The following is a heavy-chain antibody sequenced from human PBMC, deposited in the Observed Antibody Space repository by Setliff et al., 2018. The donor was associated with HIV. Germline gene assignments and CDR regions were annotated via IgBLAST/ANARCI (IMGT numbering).Heavy chain of an antibody. Sequence: GSLRLSCAASGFTFSSYSMNWVRQAPGKGLEWVSSISSDGSSTTYADFVKGRFTISRDNAKNTLYLQMNSLRAEDTAVYSCARARGGNSEWSYWGQGTLVTVSS. J-gene: IGHJ4*02. V-gene: IGHV3-74*03. CDR3: ARARGGNSEWSY. D-gene: IGHD2-15*01. CDR1: GFTFSSYS. CDR2: ISSDGSST.